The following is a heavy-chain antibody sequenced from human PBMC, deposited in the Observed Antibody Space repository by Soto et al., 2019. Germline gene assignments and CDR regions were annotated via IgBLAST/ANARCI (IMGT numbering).Heavy chain of an antibody. CDR3: ARLVFHCLRGSCDDYNFYGLDV. Sequence: SETLSLTCTVSGGSISSTDHYWGWIRQPPGKGLGWLGSIYYAGSTFHNPSLKRRATISVDTSRNQCSLRLSSVTASDTAVYYCARLVFHCLRGSCDDYNFYGLDVWGQGTTVTVSS. D-gene: IGHD2-15*01. J-gene: IGHJ6*02. CDR2: IYYAGST. V-gene: IGHV4-39*01. CDR1: GGSISSTDHY.